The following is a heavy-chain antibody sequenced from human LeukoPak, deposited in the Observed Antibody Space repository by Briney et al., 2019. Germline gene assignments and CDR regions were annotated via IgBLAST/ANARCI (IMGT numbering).Heavy chain of an antibody. CDR1: GFTFSGHW. V-gene: IGHV3-74*01. CDR3: ARDVRGGYHDY. J-gene: IGHJ4*02. D-gene: IGHD5-18*01. Sequence: GSLRLSCAASGFTFSGHWMHWVRQAPGKGLVWVSLIKSDGSTTKYADSVKGRFTISRDNAKNTLYLHMNSLRAEDTALYYCARDVRGGYHDYWGQGTLVTVSS. CDR2: IKSDGSTT.